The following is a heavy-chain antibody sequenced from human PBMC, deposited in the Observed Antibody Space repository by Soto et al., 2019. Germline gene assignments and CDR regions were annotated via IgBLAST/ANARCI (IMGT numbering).Heavy chain of an antibody. CDR1: GFTFSSYS. V-gene: IGHV3-21*01. J-gene: IGHJ5*02. CDR3: ARDPRGPMSDWFDP. CDR2: ISSSSSYI. Sequence: GGSLRLSCAASGFTFSSYSMNWVRQAPEKGLEWVSSISSSSSYIYYADSVKGRFTISRDNAKNSLYLQMNSLRAEDTAVYYCARDPRGPMSDWFDPWGQGTLVTVSS.